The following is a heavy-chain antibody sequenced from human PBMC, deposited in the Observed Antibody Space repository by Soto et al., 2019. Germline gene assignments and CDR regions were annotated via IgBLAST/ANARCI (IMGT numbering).Heavy chain of an antibody. CDR3: AGKGGITGTTIAFDY. J-gene: IGHJ4*02. CDR2: IIPILGIA. Sequence: ASVKVSCKASGGTFSSYTISWVRQAPGQGLEWMGRIIPILGIANYAQKFQGRVTITADKSTSTAYMELSSLRSEDTAVYYCAGKGGITGTTIAFDYWGKGTLVTVSS. V-gene: IGHV1-69*02. D-gene: IGHD1-20*01. CDR1: GGTFSSYT.